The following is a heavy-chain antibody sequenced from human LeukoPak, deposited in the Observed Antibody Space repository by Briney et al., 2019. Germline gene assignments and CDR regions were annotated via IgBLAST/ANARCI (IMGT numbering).Heavy chain of an antibody. CDR1: GFTFNNYA. CDR3: AKGDSSGYYLGYWYFDL. J-gene: IGHJ2*01. CDR2: VSGSGDST. D-gene: IGHD3-22*01. Sequence: PGGSLRLSCAVSGFTFNNYAMTCVRQAPGKGLEWVSGVSGSGDSTYHADPVKGRFSISRDNSKNTLYLQMNSLRAEDTAVYYCAKGDSSGYYLGYWYFDLWGRGTLVTVSS. V-gene: IGHV3-23*01.